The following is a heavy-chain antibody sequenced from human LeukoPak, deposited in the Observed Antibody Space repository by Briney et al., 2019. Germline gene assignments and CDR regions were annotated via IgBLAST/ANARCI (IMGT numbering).Heavy chain of an antibody. Sequence: GGSPRLSCAASEFSVGSNYMTWVRQAPGKGLEWVSLIYSGGSTYYADSVKGRFTISRDNSKNTLYLQMNSLRAEDTAVYYCAKRHYVSGSPTFDPWGQGTLVTVSS. D-gene: IGHD3-10*01. CDR2: IYSGGST. J-gene: IGHJ5*02. CDR3: AKRHYVSGSPTFDP. V-gene: IGHV3-66*02. CDR1: EFSVGSNY.